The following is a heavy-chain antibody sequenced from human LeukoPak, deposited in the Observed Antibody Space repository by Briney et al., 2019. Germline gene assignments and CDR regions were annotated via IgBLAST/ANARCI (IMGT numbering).Heavy chain of an antibody. CDR2: IYYSGST. CDR1: GGSISSSSYY. CDR3: ARQVVVAATACLDY. Sequence: PSQTLSLTCTVSGGSISSSSYYWGWIRQPPGKGLEWIGSIYYSGSTYYNPSLKSRVTISVDTSKNQFSLKLSSVTAADTAVYYCARQVVVAATACLDYWGQGTLVTVSS. D-gene: IGHD2-15*01. V-gene: IGHV4-39*01. J-gene: IGHJ4*02.